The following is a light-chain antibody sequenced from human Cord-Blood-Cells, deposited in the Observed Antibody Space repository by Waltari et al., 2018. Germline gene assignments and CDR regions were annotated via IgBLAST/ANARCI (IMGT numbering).Light chain of an antibody. CDR3: QRRSNWPIT. CDR2: DAP. CDR1: QSVSSY. V-gene: IGKV3-11*01. J-gene: IGKJ5*01. Sequence: EIVLTQSPAPLSLSPGDRATPSCRASQSVSSYLAWYQQKPGQAPRLLTYDAPNRASGIPARCSGSGSGTDFTHTISRLEPEECGVYYCQRRSNWPITFGQGTRLEIK.